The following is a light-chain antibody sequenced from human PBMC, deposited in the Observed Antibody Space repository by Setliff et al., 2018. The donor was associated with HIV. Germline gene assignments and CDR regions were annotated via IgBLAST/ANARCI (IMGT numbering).Light chain of an antibody. CDR2: EVT. CDR3: SSYTTNTTFV. V-gene: IGLV2-14*01. J-gene: IGLJ1*01. Sequence: QSVLAQPASVSGSPGQSITISCTGTSSDVGNYNYVPWYQQHPGKAPKLMIYEVTYRPSGVSNRFSGSKSGNTASLTISGLQAEDEADYYCSSYTTNTTFVFGTGTKVTVL. CDR1: SSDVGNYNY.